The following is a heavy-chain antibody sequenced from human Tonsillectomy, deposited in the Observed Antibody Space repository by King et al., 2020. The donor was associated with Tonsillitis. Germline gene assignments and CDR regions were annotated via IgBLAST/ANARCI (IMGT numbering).Heavy chain of an antibody. D-gene: IGHD5-24*01. J-gene: IGHJ4*02. CDR1: GYSISSGYY. V-gene: IGHV4-38-2*02. CDR3: ARVTDRDGYKFGHFDY. CDR2: IYHSGST. Sequence: VQLQESGPGLVKPSETLSLTCTVSGYSISSGYYWGWIRQPPGKGLEWIGSIYHSGSTYYNPSLKSRVTISVDTSKNQFSLKLSSMTAADTAVYYSARVTDRDGYKFGHFDYLGQGTLVTVSP.